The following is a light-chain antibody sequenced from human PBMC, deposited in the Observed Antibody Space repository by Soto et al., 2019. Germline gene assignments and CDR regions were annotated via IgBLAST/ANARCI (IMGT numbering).Light chain of an antibody. CDR1: QSVSSN. CDR2: GAY. Sequence: EIVMTQSPATLSVSPGERATLSCRASQSVSSNLAWYQQKPGQAPRLLIYGAYTRATGIPARFSGSGSGTEFTLTISSLQSEDVASYFCQQYNHWPPDRTFGQGTKVEIK. J-gene: IGKJ1*01. V-gene: IGKV3-15*01. CDR3: QQYNHWPPDRT.